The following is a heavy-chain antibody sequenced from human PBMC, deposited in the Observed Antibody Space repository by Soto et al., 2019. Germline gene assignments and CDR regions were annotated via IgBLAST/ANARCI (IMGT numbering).Heavy chain of an antibody. Sequence: EVQLVESGGGLVQPGRSLRLSCAASGFTFDDYAMHWVRQAPGKGLEWVSGISWNSGSIGYADSVKGRFTISRDNAKNSLYLQMNSLRAEDTALYYCAKDIWGGKRGLQHWYFDLWGRGTLVTVSS. J-gene: IGHJ2*01. V-gene: IGHV3-9*01. CDR2: ISWNSGSI. CDR1: GFTFDDYA. D-gene: IGHD1-1*01. CDR3: AKDIWGGKRGLQHWYFDL.